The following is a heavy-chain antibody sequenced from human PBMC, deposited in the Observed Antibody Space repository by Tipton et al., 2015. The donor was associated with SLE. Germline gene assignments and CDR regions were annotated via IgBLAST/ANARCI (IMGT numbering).Heavy chain of an antibody. CDR3: ARGRRYYQGDAFDI. CDR1: GGSISSGNYY. Sequence: LRLSCTVSGGSISSGNYYWTWIRQPAGKGLEWIGRIYTRGSTNYNPSLKSRVTMSVDTSKNQFSLKLSSVTAADTAVYYCARGRRYYQGDAFDIWGQGTMVTVSS. J-gene: IGHJ3*02. CDR2: IYTRGST. V-gene: IGHV4-61*02. D-gene: IGHD2-8*01.